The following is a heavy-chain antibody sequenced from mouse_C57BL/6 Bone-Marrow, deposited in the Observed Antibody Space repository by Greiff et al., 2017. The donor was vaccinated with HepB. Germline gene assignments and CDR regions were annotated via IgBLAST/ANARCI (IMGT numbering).Heavy chain of an antibody. CDR2: IYPGSGNT. CDR1: GYTFTDYY. D-gene: IGHD2-1*01. CDR3: ARDGKGFAY. Sequence: VKLVESGAELVRPGASVKLSCKASGYTFTDYYINWVKQRPGQGLEWIARIYPGSGNTYYNEKFKGKATLTAEKSSSTAYMQLSSLTSEDSAVYFCARDGKGFAYWGQGTLVTVSA. V-gene: IGHV1-76*01. J-gene: IGHJ3*01.